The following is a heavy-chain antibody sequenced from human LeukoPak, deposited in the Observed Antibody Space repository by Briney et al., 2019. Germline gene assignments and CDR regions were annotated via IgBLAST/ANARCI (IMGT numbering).Heavy chain of an antibody. J-gene: IGHJ4*02. Sequence: PGGSLRLSCSASGFTFRNYAISWVRQAPGEGLEWVSFIFGGDTHYEDFVKGRFTISRDDPRRTVDLQMSSLRAQDTGVDYCAKDWQSFNSMYDYFDSWRQGTLVSV. D-gene: IGHD2-8*01. CDR1: GFTFRNYA. CDR3: AKDWQSFNSMYDYFDS. V-gene: IGHV3-23*03. CDR2: IFGGDT.